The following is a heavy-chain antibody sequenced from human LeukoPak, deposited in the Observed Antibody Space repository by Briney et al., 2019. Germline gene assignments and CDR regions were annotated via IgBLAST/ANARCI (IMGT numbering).Heavy chain of an antibody. V-gene: IGHV5-51*01. CDR3: AATSRLTGSSTYYYGMDV. J-gene: IGHJ6*02. CDR1: GYSFTSYW. Sequence: GESLKISCKGSGYSFTSYWIGWVRQMPGKGLEWIGIIYPGDSDTRYSPSFQGQVTISADKSISTAYLQWSSLKASDTAMYYCAATSRLTGSSTYYYGMDVWGQGTTVTVSS. CDR2: IYPGDSDT. D-gene: IGHD1-20*01.